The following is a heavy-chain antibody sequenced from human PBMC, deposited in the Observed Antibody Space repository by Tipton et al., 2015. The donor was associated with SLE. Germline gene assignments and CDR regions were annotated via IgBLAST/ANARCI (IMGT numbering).Heavy chain of an antibody. D-gene: IGHD1-1*01. CDR3: ARGVLRPFDY. CDR2: IHSSGRT. Sequence: TLSLTCTVSGGSISSYYWSWVRQPPGKGLEWIAYIHSSGRTNYNPSLKSRLTISVDTSKNKFSLKLSSVTAADTAVYYCARGVLRPFDYWGQGTLVTVSS. J-gene: IGHJ4*02. V-gene: IGHV4-59*12. CDR1: GGSISSYY.